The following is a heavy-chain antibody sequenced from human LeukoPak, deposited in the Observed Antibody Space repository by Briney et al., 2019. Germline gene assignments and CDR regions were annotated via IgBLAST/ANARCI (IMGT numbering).Heavy chain of an antibody. Sequence: SETLSLTCTVSGYSINSGYYWGWIRQPPGKGLEWIGEIYHSGSTNYNPSLKSRVTISVDKSKNQFSLKLSSVTAADTAVYYCARRVWGSYFRWGQGTLVTVSS. V-gene: IGHV4-38-2*02. J-gene: IGHJ4*02. CDR2: IYHSGST. CDR1: GYSINSGYY. CDR3: ARRVWGSYFR. D-gene: IGHD3-16*01.